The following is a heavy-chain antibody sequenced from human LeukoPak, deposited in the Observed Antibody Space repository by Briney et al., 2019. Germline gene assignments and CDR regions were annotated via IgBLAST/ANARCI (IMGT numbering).Heavy chain of an antibody. CDR2: ISYDGSNK. J-gene: IGHJ3*02. CDR1: GFTFSSYG. D-gene: IGHD5-24*01. CDR3: AKGSDGYNAFDI. Sequence: GRSLRLSCAASGFTFSSYGMHWVRQAPGKGLEWVAVISYDGSNKYYADSVKGRFTISRDNSKNTLYLQMNSLRAEDTAVYYCAKGSDGYNAFDIWGQGTMVTVSS. V-gene: IGHV3-30*18.